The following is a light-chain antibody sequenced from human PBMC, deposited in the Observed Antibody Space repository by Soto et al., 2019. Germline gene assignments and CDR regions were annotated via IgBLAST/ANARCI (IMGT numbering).Light chain of an antibody. V-gene: IGKV1-5*01. J-gene: IGKJ1*01. CDR3: QQYNSYSWT. Sequence: QITQSPSTLSASVGDRVTITCRASQSISSWLAWYQQKPGKAPKLLIYDASSLESGVPSRFSGSGSGTEFTLTISSLQPDDFATYYCQQYNSYSWTFGQGTKVDIK. CDR1: QSISSW. CDR2: DAS.